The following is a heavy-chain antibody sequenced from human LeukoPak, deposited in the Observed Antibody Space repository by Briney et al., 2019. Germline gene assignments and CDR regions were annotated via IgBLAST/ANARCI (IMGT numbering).Heavy chain of an antibody. J-gene: IGHJ3*02. CDR3: AKSNGYGLIDI. V-gene: IGHV4-34*01. CDR2: INYSGGT. D-gene: IGHD3-22*01. CDR1: GGSFSGYY. Sequence: PSETLSLTCAVYGGSFSGYYWTWIRQPPGKGLEWIGEINYSGGTNYHPSLKSRVTISLDTSKNQFSLRLSSVTAADTAVYYCAKSNGYGLIDIWGQGTMVTVSS.